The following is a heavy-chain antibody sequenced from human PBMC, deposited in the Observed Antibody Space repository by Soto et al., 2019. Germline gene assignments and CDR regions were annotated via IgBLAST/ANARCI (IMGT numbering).Heavy chain of an antibody. CDR1: GFTFSSYG. V-gene: IGHV3-33*01. J-gene: IGHJ6*02. Sequence: HPGGSLRLSCAASGFTFSSYGMHWVRQAPGKGLEWVAVIWYDGSNKYYADSVKGRFTISRDNSKNTLYLQMNSLRAEDTAVYYCARDYDFWSGQVKYYYYYYGMDVWGQGTTVTVSS. D-gene: IGHD3-3*01. CDR2: IWYDGSNK. CDR3: ARDYDFWSGQVKYYYYYYGMDV.